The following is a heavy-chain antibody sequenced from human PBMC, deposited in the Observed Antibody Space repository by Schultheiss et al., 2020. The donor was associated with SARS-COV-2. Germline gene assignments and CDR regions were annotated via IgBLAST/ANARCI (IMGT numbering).Heavy chain of an antibody. CDR2: VRLSGST. CDR3: AKSGGFAYGRIPFDY. Sequence: SQTLSLTCTVTGGSISTYYWSWVRQPPGKGLEWIGYVRLSGSTDYNPSLRSRVTISVDTSKNQFSLRLTSVTAADTAVYYCAKSGGFAYGRIPFDYWAQGTLVTVSS. CDR1: GGSISTYY. D-gene: IGHD5-18*01. J-gene: IGHJ4*02. V-gene: IGHV4-59*01.